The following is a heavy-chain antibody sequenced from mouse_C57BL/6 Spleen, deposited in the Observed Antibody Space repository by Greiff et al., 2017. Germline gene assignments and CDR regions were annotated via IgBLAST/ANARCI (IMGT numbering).Heavy chain of an antibody. CDR3: TRRSGDYFDY. V-gene: IGHV1-81*01. CDR1: GYTFTSYG. J-gene: IGHJ2*01. Sequence: QVQLKESGAELARPGASVKLSCKASGYTFTSYGISWVKQRTGQGLEWIGEIYPRSGNTYYNEKFKGKAPLTADKSSSTAYMELRSLTSEDSAVYFCTRRSGDYFDYWGQGTTLTVSS. CDR2: IYPRSGNT.